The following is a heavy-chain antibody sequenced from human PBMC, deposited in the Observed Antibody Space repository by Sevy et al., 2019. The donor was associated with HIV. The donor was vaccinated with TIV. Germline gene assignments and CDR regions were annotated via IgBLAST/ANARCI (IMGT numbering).Heavy chain of an antibody. V-gene: IGHV1-2*02. CDR1: GYTFTGYY. Sequence: ASVKVSCKASGYTFTGYYMHWVRQAPGQGLEWMGWINPNSGGTNYEQKFQGRVTMTRDTSISTAYMELSRLRSDDTAVYYCARGMYYDFWSGYNSLPYFDYWGQGTLVTVSS. CDR2: INPNSGGT. CDR3: ARGMYYDFWSGYNSLPYFDY. J-gene: IGHJ4*02. D-gene: IGHD3-3*01.